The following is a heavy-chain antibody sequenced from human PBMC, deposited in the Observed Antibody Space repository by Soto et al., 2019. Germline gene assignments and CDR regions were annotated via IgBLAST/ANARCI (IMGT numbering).Heavy chain of an antibody. D-gene: IGHD3-3*01. Sequence: GSSVIVYRKASGVTFSSYAISWVRQAPVQGLVWMGWIIPIFGTANYAQKFQGRVTITAEKSTSTSYMELSSLRSEDTAVYYCAICVLVLEWLDYYYYGMDVWGQGTTVNVSS. CDR3: AICVLVLEWLDYYYYGMDV. CDR1: GVTFSSYA. CDR2: IIPIFGTA. J-gene: IGHJ6*02. V-gene: IGHV1-69*06.